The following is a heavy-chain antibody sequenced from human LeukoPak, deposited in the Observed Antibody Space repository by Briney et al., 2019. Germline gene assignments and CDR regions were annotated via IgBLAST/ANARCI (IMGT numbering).Heavy chain of an antibody. D-gene: IGHD3-10*01. CDR3: ARGAVRLLLFGDSGRKSKTYFDY. Sequence: ASVKVSCKASGYTFTNYGITWMRQAPGQGLEWMGWISAYNGKTNYAQKLQGRVTMTTDTSTSTAYTELRSLRSDDTAVYYCARGAVRLLLFGDSGRKSKTYFDYWGQGTLVTVSS. CDR1: GYTFTNYG. V-gene: IGHV1-18*01. J-gene: IGHJ4*02. CDR2: ISAYNGKT.